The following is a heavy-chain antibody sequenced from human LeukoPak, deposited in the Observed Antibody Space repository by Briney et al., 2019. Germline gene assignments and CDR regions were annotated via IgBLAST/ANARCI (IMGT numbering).Heavy chain of an antibody. CDR2: IYTSGST. CDR1: GGSISSGSYY. D-gene: IGHD3-3*01. Sequence: SQTLSLTCTVSGGSISSGSYYWSWIRQPAGKGLEWIGRIYTSGSTNYNPSLKSRVTMSVDTSKNQFSLKLSSVTAADTAVYYCARDGYDFWSGYGYFDYWGQGTLVTVSS. V-gene: IGHV4-61*02. CDR3: ARDGYDFWSGYGYFDY. J-gene: IGHJ4*02.